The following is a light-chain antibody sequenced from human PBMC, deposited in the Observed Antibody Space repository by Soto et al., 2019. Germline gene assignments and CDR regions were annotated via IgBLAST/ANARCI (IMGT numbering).Light chain of an antibody. J-gene: IGLJ2*01. CDR1: SSNIGSNT. CDR2: SNN. Sequence: QSVLTQPPSASGTPGQRVTISCSGSSSNIGSNTVNWYQQLPGTAHKLLIYSNNQRPSGVPDRFSGSKSGTSASLAISGLQSEDEADYYCAAWDDSLKGVFGGGTQLTVL. V-gene: IGLV1-44*01. CDR3: AAWDDSLKGV.